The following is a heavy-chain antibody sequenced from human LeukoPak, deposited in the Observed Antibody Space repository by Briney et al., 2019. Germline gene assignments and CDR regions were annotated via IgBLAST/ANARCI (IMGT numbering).Heavy chain of an antibody. D-gene: IGHD5-24*01. V-gene: IGHV4-30-2*01. CDR1: GGSISSGGYY. CDR3: ARERGDGYNYDYYYGMDV. CDR2: IYHSGST. Sequence: PSETLSLTCTVSGGSISSGGYYWSWIRQPPGKGLEWIGYIYHSGSTYYNPSLKSRVTISVDRSKNQFSLKLSSVTAADTAVYYCARERGDGYNYDYYYGMDVWGQGTTVTVSS. J-gene: IGHJ6*02.